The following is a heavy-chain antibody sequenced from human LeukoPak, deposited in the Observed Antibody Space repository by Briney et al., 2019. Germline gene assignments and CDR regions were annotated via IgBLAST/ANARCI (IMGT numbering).Heavy chain of an antibody. CDR3: ARTCSSSWYYFDY. V-gene: IGHV1-18*01. CDR2: ISAYNGNT. CDR1: GYTFTSYG. D-gene: IGHD6-13*01. Sequence: VASVKVSCKASGYTFTSYGISWVRQAPGQGLEWMGWISAYNGNTNYAQKLQGRVTMTTDTSTSTAYMELRGLRSDDTAVYYWARTCSSSWYYFDYWVQGTLVTVSS. J-gene: IGHJ4*02.